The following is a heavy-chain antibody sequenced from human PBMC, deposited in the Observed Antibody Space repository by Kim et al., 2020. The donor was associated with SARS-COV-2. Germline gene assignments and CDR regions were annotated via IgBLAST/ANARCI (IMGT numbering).Heavy chain of an antibody. Sequence: GGSLRLSCAASGFTFSSYGMHWVRQAPGKGLEWVAVIWYDGSNKYYADSVKGRFTISRDNSKNTLYLQMNSLRAEDTAVYYCASGILAAAGRYYYYGMDVWGQGTTVTVSS. CDR3: ASGILAAAGRYYYYGMDV. CDR1: GFTFSSYG. CDR2: IWYDGSNK. D-gene: IGHD6-13*01. J-gene: IGHJ6*02. V-gene: IGHV3-33*01.